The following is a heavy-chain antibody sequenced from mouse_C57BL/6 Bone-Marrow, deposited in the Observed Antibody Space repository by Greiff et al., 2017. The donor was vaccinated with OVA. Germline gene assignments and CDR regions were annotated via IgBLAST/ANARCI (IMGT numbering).Heavy chain of an antibody. Sequence: VKLMESGAELARPGASVKLSCKASGYTFTSYGISWVKQRTGQGLEWIGEIYPRSGNTYYNEKLKGKATLTADKSSSTAYMELRSLTSEDSAVDFCARQLRLQRAYWGQGTLVTVSA. D-gene: IGHD3-2*02. CDR1: GYTFTSYG. V-gene: IGHV1-81*01. J-gene: IGHJ3*01. CDR2: IYPRSGNT. CDR3: ARQLRLQRAY.